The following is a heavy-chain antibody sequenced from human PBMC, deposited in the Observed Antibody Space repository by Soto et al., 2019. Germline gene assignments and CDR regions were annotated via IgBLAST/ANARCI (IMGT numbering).Heavy chain of an antibody. CDR3: ARVRGSSWYEGAFDI. CDR1: GFTFSSYA. Sequence: QVQLVESGGGVVQPGRSLRLSCAASGFTFSSYAMHWVRQAPGKVLEWVAFISYDESNKYYADSVKCRFTISRDNSKNTLYLQMNSLRAEDTAVYYCARVRGSSWYEGAFDIWGQGTMVTVSS. CDR2: ISYDESNK. V-gene: IGHV3-30-3*01. D-gene: IGHD6-13*01. J-gene: IGHJ3*02.